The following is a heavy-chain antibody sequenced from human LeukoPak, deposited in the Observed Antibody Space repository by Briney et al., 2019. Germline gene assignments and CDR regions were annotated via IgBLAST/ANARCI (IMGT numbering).Heavy chain of an antibody. Sequence: PGGSLRLSCAASGFTFSSYGMHWVRQAPGKGLEWVAVISYDGSNKYYADSVKGRFTISRDNSKNTLYLQMNSLRAEDTAVYYCAKDMVRGVISYVYYYYGMDVWGQGTTVTVSS. V-gene: IGHV3-30*18. J-gene: IGHJ6*02. CDR3: AKDMVRGVISYVYYYYGMDV. CDR1: GFTFSSYG. D-gene: IGHD3-10*01. CDR2: ISYDGSNK.